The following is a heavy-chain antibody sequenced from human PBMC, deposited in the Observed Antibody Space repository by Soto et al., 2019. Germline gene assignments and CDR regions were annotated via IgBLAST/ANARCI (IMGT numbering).Heavy chain of an antibody. CDR3: ANSNYDSSGYYIIDH. Sequence: SETLSLTCTVSGGSISGRCWSWVRQSPGKGLEWIGYFCYTGSTNYNPSLKSRVTISVDRSKTQCSLKLTSVTAADTAVYYCANSNYDSSGYYIIDHSGQGTMVTVSS. J-gene: IGHJ5*02. D-gene: IGHD3-22*01. V-gene: IGHV4-59*01. CDR1: GGSISGRC. CDR2: FCYTGST.